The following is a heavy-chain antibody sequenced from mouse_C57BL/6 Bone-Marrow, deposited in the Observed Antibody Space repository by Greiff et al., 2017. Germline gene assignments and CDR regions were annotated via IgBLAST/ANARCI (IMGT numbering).Heavy chain of an antibody. CDR3: ARSDYDLVSNYYAMDY. CDR2: IDPSDSYT. Sequence: QVQLQQPGAELVKPGASVKLSCKASGYTFTSYWMQWVKQRPGQGLEWIGEIDPSDSYTNYNQKFKGKATLTVDKSSSTAYMQLSSLTSEDSAVYYCARSDYDLVSNYYAMDYWGQGTSVTVSS. D-gene: IGHD2-4*01. V-gene: IGHV1-50*01. J-gene: IGHJ4*01. CDR1: GYTFTSYW.